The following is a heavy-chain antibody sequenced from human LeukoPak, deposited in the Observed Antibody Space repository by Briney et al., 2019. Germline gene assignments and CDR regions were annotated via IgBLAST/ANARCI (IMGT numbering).Heavy chain of an antibody. CDR1: GGSFNTHY. V-gene: IGHV4-34*01. D-gene: IGHD3-22*01. J-gene: IGHJ6*02. CDR2: INDSGST. CDR3: VRRSSGYSGSSNYYYMDV. Sequence: SETLSLTCAVYGGSFNTHYWTWIRQAPGKGLEWIGEINDSGSTNYYPSLKSRVTISVDASKNQFSLKVSSLTAADTGVYYCVRRSSGYSGSSNYYYMDVWGQGTTVTVSS.